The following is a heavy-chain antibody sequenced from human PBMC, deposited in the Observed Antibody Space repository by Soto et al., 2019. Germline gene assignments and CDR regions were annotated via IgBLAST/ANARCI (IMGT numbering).Heavy chain of an antibody. V-gene: IGHV3-23*01. CDR1: GFTFSSYA. D-gene: IGHD4-4*01. Sequence: PGGSLRLSCAASGFTFSSYAMSWVRQAPGKGLEWVSAISGSGGSTYYADSVKGRFTISRDNSKNTLYLQMNSLRADDTAVYYCAKDLHHYYYYGMDVWGQGTTVTVSS. J-gene: IGHJ6*02. CDR3: AKDLHHYYYYGMDV. CDR2: ISGSGGST.